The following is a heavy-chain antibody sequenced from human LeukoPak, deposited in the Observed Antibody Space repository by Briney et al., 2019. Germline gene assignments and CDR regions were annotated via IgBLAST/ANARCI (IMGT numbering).Heavy chain of an antibody. D-gene: IGHD1-26*01. CDR1: GFTVSSNY. V-gene: IGHV3-66*01. Sequence: GGSLRLSCAASGFTVSSNYMSWVRQAPGKGLEWVSVIYSGGGTYYADSVKGRFSISRDNSKNTLYLQMNSLRVEDTAVYYCASPDSGSYFDAFDIWGQGTMVTVSS. CDR2: IYSGGGT. CDR3: ASPDSGSYFDAFDI. J-gene: IGHJ3*02.